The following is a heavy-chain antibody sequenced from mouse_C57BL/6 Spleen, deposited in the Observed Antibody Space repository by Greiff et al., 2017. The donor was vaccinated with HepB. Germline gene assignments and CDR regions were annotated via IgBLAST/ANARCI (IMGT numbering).Heavy chain of an antibody. CDR3: TIVVSGDYFDY. V-gene: IGHV1-5*01. Sequence: EVQLQQSGTVLARPGASVKMSCKTSGYTFTSYWMHWVKQRPGQGLEWIGAIYPGNSDTSYNQKFKGKAKLTAVTSASTAYMELSSLTNEDSAVYYCTIVVSGDYFDYWGQGTTLTVSS. D-gene: IGHD1-1*01. J-gene: IGHJ2*01. CDR2: IYPGNSDT. CDR1: GYTFTSYW.